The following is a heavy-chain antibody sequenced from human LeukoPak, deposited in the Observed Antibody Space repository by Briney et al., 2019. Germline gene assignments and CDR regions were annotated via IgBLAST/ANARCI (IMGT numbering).Heavy chain of an antibody. CDR1: GFTFSSYW. V-gene: IGHV3-74*01. Sequence: PGGSLRLSCAASGFTFSSYWMYWVRQAPGKGLVCVSRINSDGSRTNYADSVKGRFTISRDNAKNTLYLQMNSLRAEDTAVYYCAKDFWSGYYPTYWGQGTLVTVSS. CDR3: AKDFWSGYYPTY. CDR2: INSDGSRT. D-gene: IGHD3-3*01. J-gene: IGHJ4*02.